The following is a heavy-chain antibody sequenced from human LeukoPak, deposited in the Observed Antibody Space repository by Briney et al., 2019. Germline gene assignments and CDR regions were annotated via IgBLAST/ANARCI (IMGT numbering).Heavy chain of an antibody. CDR2: IGGSGGTT. V-gene: IGHV3-23*01. CDR1: GFTFSSYA. D-gene: IGHD2-2*01. CDR3: ARGYCASTTCYARFEN. J-gene: IGHJ4*02. Sequence: GGSLRLSCAASGFTFSSYAMSWVRQAPGKGLEWVSSIGGSGGTTFYADSVKGRFTISRDNSKNTLFLQMSSLRAEDTAVYYCARGYCASTTCYARFENWGQGTLVTVSS.